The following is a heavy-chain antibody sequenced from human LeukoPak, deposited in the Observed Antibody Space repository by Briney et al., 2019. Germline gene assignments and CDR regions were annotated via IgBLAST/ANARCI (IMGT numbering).Heavy chain of an antibody. Sequence: GRSLRLSCAASGFTFDYYAMLWVRQAPGKGLEWVSGISWNSGSIGYADSVKGRFTISRDNAKNSLYLQMNSLRAEDTALYYCAKERSTSSNWYFDLWGRGTLVTVSS. CDR3: AKERSTSSNWYFDL. CDR1: GFTFDYYA. D-gene: IGHD2-2*01. V-gene: IGHV3-9*01. CDR2: ISWNSGSI. J-gene: IGHJ2*01.